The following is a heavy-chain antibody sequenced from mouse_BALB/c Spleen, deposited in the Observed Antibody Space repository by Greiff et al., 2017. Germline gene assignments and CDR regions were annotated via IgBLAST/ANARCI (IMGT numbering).Heavy chain of an antibody. V-gene: IGHV1-80*01. J-gene: IGHJ4*01. CDR3: ARENYYGSSSYAMDY. CDR1: GYAFSSYW. CDR2: IYPGDGDT. Sequence: QVQLQQSGAELVRPGSSVKISCKASGYAFSSYWMNWVKQRPGQGLEWIGQIYPGDGDTNYNGKFKGKATLTADKSSSTAYMQLSSLTSEDSAVYFCARENYYGSSSYAMDYWGQGTSVTVSS. D-gene: IGHD1-1*01.